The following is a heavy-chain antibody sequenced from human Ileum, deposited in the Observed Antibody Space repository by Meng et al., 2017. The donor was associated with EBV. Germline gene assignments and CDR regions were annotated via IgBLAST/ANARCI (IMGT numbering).Heavy chain of an antibody. CDR1: ECVMTNHHW. V-gene: IGHV4-4*02. D-gene: IGHD3-10*01. CDR3: ATGWSGYYYGSGFDY. Sequence: QPACGPVLVQPSCNCFLSGIFYECVMTNHHWWSWHLPPPGTGWKWYVKNTYSGNTNYNLSLNGRVTISADKSNNNLYLRLISVTAADTAVYYCATGWSGYYYGSGFDYWGQGTLVTVSS. CDR2: NTYSGNT. J-gene: IGHJ4*02.